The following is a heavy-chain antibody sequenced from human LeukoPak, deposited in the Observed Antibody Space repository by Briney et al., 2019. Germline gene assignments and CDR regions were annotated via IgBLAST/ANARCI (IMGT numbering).Heavy chain of an antibody. J-gene: IGHJ4*02. D-gene: IGHD3-10*01. CDR2: IWYDGSNK. CDR1: GFTFSSYG. Sequence: GGSLRLSCAASGFTFSSYGMHWVRQAPGKGLEWVAVIWYDGSNKYYADSVKGRFTISRDNSKNTLYLQMNSLRAEDTAVYYCARDAGLTIGSGSYPPLDHWGQGTLVTVSS. CDR3: ARDAGLTIGSGSYPPLDH. V-gene: IGHV3-33*08.